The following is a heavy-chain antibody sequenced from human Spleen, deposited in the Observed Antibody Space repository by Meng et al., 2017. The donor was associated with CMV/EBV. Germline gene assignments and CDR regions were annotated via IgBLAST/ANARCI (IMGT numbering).Heavy chain of an antibody. CDR2: IGLDGTER. J-gene: IGHJ4*02. D-gene: IGHD2-2*01. CDR3: ARYYCTSPSCFIDY. CDR1: GFTFSDYY. V-gene: IGHV3-7*01. Sequence: GGSLRLSCAASGFTFSDYYMSWIRQAPGKGLEWLAKIGLDGTERDYVDSLKGRITISKDNAKSSLYLQMNSLRVEDTAVYYCARYYCTSPSCFIDYWGQGTLVTVSS.